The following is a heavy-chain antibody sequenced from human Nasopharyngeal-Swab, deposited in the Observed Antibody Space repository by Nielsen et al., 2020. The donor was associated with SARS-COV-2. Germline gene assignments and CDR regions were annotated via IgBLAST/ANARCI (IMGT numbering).Heavy chain of an antibody. V-gene: IGHV1-24*01. CDR3: ATGPAVVPAAIGPLFDYYYYYGMDV. D-gene: IGHD2-2*01. CDR1: GYTLTELS. Sequence: ASVKVSCKVSGYTLTELSMHWVRQAPGKGLDWMGGFDPEDGETIYAQKFQGRVTMTEDTSTDTAYMELSSLRSEDTAVYYCATGPAVVPAAIGPLFDYYYYYGMDVWGQGTTVTVSS. CDR2: FDPEDGET. J-gene: IGHJ6*02.